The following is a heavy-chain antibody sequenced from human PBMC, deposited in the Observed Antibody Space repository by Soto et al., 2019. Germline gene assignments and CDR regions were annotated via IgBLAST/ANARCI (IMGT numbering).Heavy chain of an antibody. Sequence: GGSLRLSCAASGFTFRNFEMNWVRQVPGKGLEWIAYISSSGSKMYYADTVKGRFIVSRDNTHDSLFLEMNSLRDEDSGVYYCARDSIAAPSWFDTWGQGTLVTVSS. J-gene: IGHJ5*02. CDR2: ISSSGSKM. CDR3: ARDSIAAPSWFDT. CDR1: GFTFRNFE. V-gene: IGHV3-48*03. D-gene: IGHD2-15*01.